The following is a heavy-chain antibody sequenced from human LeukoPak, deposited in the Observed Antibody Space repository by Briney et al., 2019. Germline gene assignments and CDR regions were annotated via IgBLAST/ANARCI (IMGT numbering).Heavy chain of an antibody. Sequence: GGSLRLSCAASGFTFSRSWMSWVRQAPGKGLEWVANIKEDGSQRNYVDSVKGRFTISRDNAMNSVFLQMISLRAEDTAVYYCARDRGYNSFDYWGQGTLDTVSS. J-gene: IGHJ4*02. V-gene: IGHV3-7*01. CDR1: GFTFSRSW. CDR3: ARDRGYNSFDY. D-gene: IGHD6-13*01. CDR2: IKEDGSQR.